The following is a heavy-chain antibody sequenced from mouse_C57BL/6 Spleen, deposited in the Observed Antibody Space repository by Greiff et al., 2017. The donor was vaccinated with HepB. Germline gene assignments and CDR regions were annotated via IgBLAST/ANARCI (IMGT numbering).Heavy chain of an antibody. D-gene: IGHD2-4*01. CDR3: ARSPPMITTLLDY. Sequence: QVQLQQSGPELVKPGASVKISCKASGYAFSSSWMNWVKQRPGKGLEWIGRIYPGDGDTNYNGKFKGKATLTADKSSSTAYMQLSSLTSEDSAVYFCARSPPMITTLLDYWGQGTTLTVSS. CDR1: GYAFSSSW. J-gene: IGHJ2*01. CDR2: IYPGDGDT. V-gene: IGHV1-82*01.